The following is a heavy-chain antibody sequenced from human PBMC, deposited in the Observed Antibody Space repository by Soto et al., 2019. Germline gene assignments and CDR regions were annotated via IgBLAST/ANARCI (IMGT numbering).Heavy chain of an antibody. Sequence: SVKVSCKASGGTFSSYAISWVRQAPGQGLEWMGGIIPIFGTANYAQKFQGRVTITADKSTSTAYMELSSLRSEDTAVYYCARVYYDNNWGDYYCGMDCWGQGTTVTVSS. CDR1: GGTFSSYA. CDR3: ARVYYDNNWGDYYCGMDC. D-gene: IGHD3-22*01. CDR2: IIPIFGTA. V-gene: IGHV1-69*06. J-gene: IGHJ6*02.